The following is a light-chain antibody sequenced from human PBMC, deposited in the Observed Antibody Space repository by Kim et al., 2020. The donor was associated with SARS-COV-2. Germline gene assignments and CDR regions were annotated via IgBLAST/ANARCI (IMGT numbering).Light chain of an antibody. J-gene: IGLJ2*01. CDR2: YDS. CDR1: NIGRKS. Sequence: APGKTASVSGGGNNIGRKSVHWYQQKPGQAPVLVIYYDSDRPSGIPERFSGSNSGNTATLTISRVEAGDEADYFCQVWDTGSDHVVFGGGTQLTVL. CDR3: QVWDTGSDHVV. V-gene: IGLV3-21*04.